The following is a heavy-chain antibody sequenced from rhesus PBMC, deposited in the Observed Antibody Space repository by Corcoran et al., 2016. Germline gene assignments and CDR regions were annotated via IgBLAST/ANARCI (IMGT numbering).Heavy chain of an antibody. CDR3: ASRVPGYSMVY. Sequence: QVQLQESGPAVVKPSETPSLTCAVSGGSISSSNWWSWIRQSPGKGLEWIGGIFGSGGSTEYNPSLTSRVTISIDPSKDQFSLKLSSVTAADTAVYYCASRVPGYSMVYWGQGVLVTVSS. CDR1: GGSISSSNW. V-gene: IGHV4-93*02. D-gene: IGHD5-30*01. CDR2: IFGSGGST. J-gene: IGHJ4*01.